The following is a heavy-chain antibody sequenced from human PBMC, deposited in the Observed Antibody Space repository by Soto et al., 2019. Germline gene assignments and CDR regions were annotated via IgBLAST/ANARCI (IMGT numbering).Heavy chain of an antibody. J-gene: IGHJ4*02. CDR3: AKVSSSWYAGFFGL. V-gene: IGHV3-23*01. CDR1: GFTFSRHA. CDR2: LSDSGGSI. D-gene: IGHD6-13*01. Sequence: EVQLLESGGGLVQPGGSLRLSCTASGFTFSRHAMTWVRQAPGKGLEWVSGLSDSGGSIYYADSVKGRFTISRDNSMKTLYLQMNTLGAEDTAICYCAKVSSSWYAGFFGLWGQGTLVTVSS.